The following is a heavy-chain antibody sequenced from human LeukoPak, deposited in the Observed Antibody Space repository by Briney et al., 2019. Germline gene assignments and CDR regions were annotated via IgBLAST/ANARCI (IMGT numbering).Heavy chain of an antibody. CDR1: GGSISSYY. V-gene: IGHV4-4*07. Sequence: SETLSLTCTVSGGSISSYYWSWIRQPAGKGLEWIGRIYTSGSTNYNPSLKSRVTMSVDTSKNQFSLKLSSVTAADTAVYYCARDIGSSWPNWFDPWGQGTLVTASS. CDR2: IYTSGST. D-gene: IGHD6-13*01. J-gene: IGHJ5*02. CDR3: ARDIGSSWPNWFDP.